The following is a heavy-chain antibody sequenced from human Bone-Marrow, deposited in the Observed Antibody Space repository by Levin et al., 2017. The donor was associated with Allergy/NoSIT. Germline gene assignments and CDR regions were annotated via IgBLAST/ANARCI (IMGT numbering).Heavy chain of an antibody. D-gene: IGHD6-19*01. J-gene: IGHJ4*02. CDR2: ISYDGSNK. CDR1: GFTFSSYG. Sequence: GGSLRLSCAASGFTFSSYGMHWVRQAPGKGLEWVAVISYDGSNKYYADSVKGRFTISRDNSKNTLYLQMNSLRAEDTAVYYCAKDGYSSGWYENWGQGTLVTVSS. CDR3: AKDGYSSGWYEN. V-gene: IGHV3-30*18.